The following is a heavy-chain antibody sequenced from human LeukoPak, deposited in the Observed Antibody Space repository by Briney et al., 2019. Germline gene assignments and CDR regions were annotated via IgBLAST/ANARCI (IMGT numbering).Heavy chain of an antibody. D-gene: IGHD6-6*01. CDR3: ARADSDSSYFDY. V-gene: IGHV1-2*02. Sequence: ASVKVSCKASGYTFTGYYMHWVRQAPGQGLEWMGWINPNSGGTNYAQKFQGRVTMTRDTSISTAYMELSRLRSEDTAVYYCARADSDSSYFDYWGQGTLVTVSS. CDR2: INPNSGGT. J-gene: IGHJ4*02. CDR1: GYTFTGYY.